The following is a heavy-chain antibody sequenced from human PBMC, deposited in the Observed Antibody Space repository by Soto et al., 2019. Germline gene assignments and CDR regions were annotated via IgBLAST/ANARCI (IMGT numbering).Heavy chain of an antibody. CDR3: AAASSVYRRFDY. D-gene: IGHD3-16*02. CDR1: GYTFIELS. CDR2: FDPEHHES. Sequence: GASVKVSCKLSGYTFIELSMHWVRQAPGRGLEWMGGFDPEHHESIYAQEFQGRVTMTEDTSTDTAYMELSSLRSEDTAMYYCAAASSVYRRFDYWGQGTLVTVSS. J-gene: IGHJ4*02. V-gene: IGHV1-24*01.